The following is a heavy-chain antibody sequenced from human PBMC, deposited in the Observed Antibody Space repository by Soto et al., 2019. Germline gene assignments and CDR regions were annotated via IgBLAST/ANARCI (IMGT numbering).Heavy chain of an antibody. CDR2: INPNSGDT. D-gene: IGHD4-17*01. CDR3: ARQTTSDAFDI. CDR1: GYTFTNYG. V-gene: IGHV1-2*04. J-gene: IGHJ3*02. Sequence: ASVKVSCKASGYTFTNYGITWVRQAPGQGLEWMGWINPNSGDTNYAQKFQGWVTMTRDTSISTAYMELSRLRSDDTAVYYCARQTTSDAFDIWGQGTMVTVSS.